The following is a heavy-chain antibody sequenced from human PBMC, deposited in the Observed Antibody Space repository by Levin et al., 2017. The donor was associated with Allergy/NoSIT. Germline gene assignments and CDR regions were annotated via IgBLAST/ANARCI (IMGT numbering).Heavy chain of an antibody. CDR3: ARGAEWIQLWLRSLQYYFDY. CDR1: GYTFTSYD. CDR2: MNPNSGNT. V-gene: IGHV1-8*01. J-gene: IGHJ4*02. Sequence: EASVKVSCKASGYTFTSYDINWVRQATGQGLEWMGWMNPNSGNTGYAQKFQGRVTMTRNTSISTAYMELSSLRSEDTAVYYCARGAEWIQLWLRSLQYYFDYWGQGTLVTVSS. D-gene: IGHD5-18*01.